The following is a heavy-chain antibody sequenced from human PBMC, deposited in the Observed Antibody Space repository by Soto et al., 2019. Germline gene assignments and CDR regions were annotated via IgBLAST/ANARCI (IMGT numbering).Heavy chain of an antibody. CDR2: IYHSGST. V-gene: IGHV4-30-2*01. D-gene: IGHD2-2*01. CDR1: GGSISGGGYS. J-gene: IGHJ5*02. Sequence: PSETLSLTCAVSGGSISGGGYSWSWIRQPPGKGLEWIGYIYHSGSTYYNPSLKSRVTISVDRSKNQFSLKLSSVTAADTAVYYCARETLGYCSSTSCVGWFDPWGQGTLVTVSS. CDR3: ARETLGYCSSTSCVGWFDP.